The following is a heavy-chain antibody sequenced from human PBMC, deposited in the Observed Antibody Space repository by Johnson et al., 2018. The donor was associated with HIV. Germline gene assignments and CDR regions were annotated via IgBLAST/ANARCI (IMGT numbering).Heavy chain of an antibody. CDR2: IYSGGST. D-gene: IGHD3-16*01. CDR3: ARAGDYDAFGI. V-gene: IGHV3-66*01. CDR1: GFTVSSNY. J-gene: IGHJ3*02. Sequence: QVVESGGGLVQPGGSLRLSCAASGFTVSSNYMSWVRQAPGKGLEWVSVIYSGGSTYYADSVKGRFTISRDNSKNTLYLQMTSLRAEETAGYYCARAGDYDAFGIWGQGTMVTVAS.